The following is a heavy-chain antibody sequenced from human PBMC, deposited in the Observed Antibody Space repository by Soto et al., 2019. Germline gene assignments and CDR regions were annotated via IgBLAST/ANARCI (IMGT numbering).Heavy chain of an antibody. V-gene: IGHV3-53*01. Sequence: GRSKSVSRSAAGVPVGGIYSSLVSPANGKGLEWVSVIYSDDRTYYADSVKGRFTISRDNSKNTVYLQLNSLRAEDTAVYYCTSVLFFERLVRILLRGFGNRGQGT. J-gene: IGHJ6*02. CDR2: IYSDDRT. D-gene: IGHD3-10*01. CDR3: TSVLFFERLVRILLRGFGN. CDR1: GVPVGGIY.